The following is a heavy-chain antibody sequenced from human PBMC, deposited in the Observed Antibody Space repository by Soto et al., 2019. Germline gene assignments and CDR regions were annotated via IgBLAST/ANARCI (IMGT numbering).Heavy chain of an antibody. CDR1: GYTFTSYA. Sequence: QVQLVQSGAEVKKPGASVKVSCKASGYTFTSYAMHWVRQAPGQRLEWMGWINAGNGNTKYSQKFQGRVTITRDTSASTAYMELSSMRSEDTAVYYCARDLVDIVVVPAATYYGMDVWGQGTTVTVSS. CDR3: ARDLVDIVVVPAATYYGMDV. V-gene: IGHV1-3*01. D-gene: IGHD2-2*01. J-gene: IGHJ6*02. CDR2: INAGNGNT.